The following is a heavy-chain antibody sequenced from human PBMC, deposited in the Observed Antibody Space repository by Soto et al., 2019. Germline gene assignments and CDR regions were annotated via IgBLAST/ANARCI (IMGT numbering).Heavy chain of an antibody. CDR1: GGPFGCFY. D-gene: IGHD3-10*01. J-gene: IGHJ4*02. V-gene: IGHV4-34*01. CDR3: ARGYRISMVILTTNYFDS. CDR2: IHHSGST. Sequence: PSETLSRTWAVNGGPFGCFYWTWIRQSPGKGLEWIGEIHHSGSTNYNPSLKGRVTMSLDTSKNQFSLKLTSLTAADTAVYYCARGYRISMVILTTNYFDSWGQGTPVTVS.